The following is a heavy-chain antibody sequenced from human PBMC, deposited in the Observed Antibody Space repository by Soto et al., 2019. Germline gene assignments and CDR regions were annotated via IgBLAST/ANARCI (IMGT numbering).Heavy chain of an antibody. CDR3: AQALVFTGGDGFDI. Sequence: QVRLQEWGPGLVKPSQTLSLKCSVSGGSITTGGRYWSWIRQLPGKGLEWIGDIYYSGNTYYKESLNSRVTISVEAAKHQFSLKLSSVTAADTAAYYCAQALVFTGGDGFDIWGQGRLVTVSS. CDR2: IYYSGNT. CDR1: GGSITTGGRY. J-gene: IGHJ3*02. V-gene: IGHV4-31*02. D-gene: IGHD1-1*01.